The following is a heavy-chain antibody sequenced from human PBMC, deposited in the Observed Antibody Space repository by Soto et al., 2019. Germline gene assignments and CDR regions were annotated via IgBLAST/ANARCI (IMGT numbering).Heavy chain of an antibody. CDR2: IYYAGDT. CDR1: GGSISSSSYY. CDR3: ARQDATMGYYAFWSGFPVAH. V-gene: IGHV4-39*01. D-gene: IGHD3-3*01. Sequence: SETLSLTCTVSGGSISSSSYYWGWIRQSPGKGLEWIGSIYYAGDTQYNPSLKSRVNLSVDRSNNQFSLKVTSVTAADTAVYYCARQDATMGYYAFWSGFPVAHWGQGTLVTLSS. J-gene: IGHJ4*02.